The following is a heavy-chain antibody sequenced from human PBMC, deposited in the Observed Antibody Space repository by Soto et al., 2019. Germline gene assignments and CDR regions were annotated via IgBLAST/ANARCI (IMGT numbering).Heavy chain of an antibody. CDR1: GGSISSGGYY. Sequence: QVQLQESGPGLVKPSQTLSLTCTVAGGSISSGGYYWSWIRQHPGKGLEWIGYIYYSGSTYYNPSLKSGVTISVDTSKNQFSLELSSVTAADTAVYYCARAHGYNYGSNYYYYYGMDVWGQGTTVTVSS. D-gene: IGHD5-12*01. V-gene: IGHV4-31*03. J-gene: IGHJ6*02. CDR2: IYYSGST. CDR3: ARAHGYNYGSNYYYYYGMDV.